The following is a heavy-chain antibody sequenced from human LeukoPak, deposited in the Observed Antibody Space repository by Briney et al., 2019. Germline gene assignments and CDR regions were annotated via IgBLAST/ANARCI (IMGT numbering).Heavy chain of an antibody. V-gene: IGHV3-23*01. CDR3: AKRGVVIRVILVGFNKEAYYFDS. J-gene: IGHJ4*02. CDR1: GITLSNYG. D-gene: IGHD3-22*01. Sequence: GGSLRLSCAVSGITLSNYGMSWVRQAPGKGLEWVAGISDSGGRTNYADSVKGRFTISRDNPKNTLYLQMNSLRAEDTAVYFCAKRGVVIRVILVGFNKEAYYFDSWGQGALVTVSS. CDR2: ISDSGGRT.